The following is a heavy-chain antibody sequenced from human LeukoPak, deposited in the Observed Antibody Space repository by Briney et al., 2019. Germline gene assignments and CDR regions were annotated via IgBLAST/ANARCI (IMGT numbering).Heavy chain of an antibody. CDR2: ISSSGST. D-gene: IGHD2-2*02. CDR3: AREYTNPDAFDI. V-gene: IGHV4-61*02. Sequence: SETLSLTCTVSGDSISSGDYYWSWIRQPAGKGLEWIGRISSSGSTNYNPSLKSRVTISVDTSKNQFSLELSSVTAADTAVYYCAREYTNPDAFDIWGQGTMVTVSS. CDR1: GDSISSGDYY. J-gene: IGHJ3*02.